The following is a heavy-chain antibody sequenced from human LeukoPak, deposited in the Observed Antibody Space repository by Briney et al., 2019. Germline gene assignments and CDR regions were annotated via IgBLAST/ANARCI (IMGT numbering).Heavy chain of an antibody. D-gene: IGHD3-10*01. V-gene: IGHV4-4*07. CDR1: GGSISSYY. CDR3: ARFMVTMVRGVITYYYYYMDV. J-gene: IGHJ6*03. Sequence: PSETLSLTCTVSGGSISSYYWSWIRQPAGKRLEWIGRIYTSGSTNYNPSLKSRVTMSVDTSKNQFSLKLSSVTAADTAVYYCARFMVTMVRGVITYYYYYMDVWGKGTTVTVSS. CDR2: IYTSGST.